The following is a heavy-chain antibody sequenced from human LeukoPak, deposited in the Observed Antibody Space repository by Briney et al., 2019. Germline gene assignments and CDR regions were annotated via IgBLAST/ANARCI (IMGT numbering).Heavy chain of an antibody. J-gene: IGHJ4*02. CDR2: INWNGGST. Sequence: GGSLRLSCAASGFTFDDYGMSWVRQAPGKGLEWVSGINWNGGSTGYADSVKGRFTISTDNAKNSLYLKMNSLRAEDTALYYCARSRYDSSGYLDYWGQGTLVTVSS. D-gene: IGHD3-22*01. CDR1: GFTFDDYG. CDR3: ARSRYDSSGYLDY. V-gene: IGHV3-20*04.